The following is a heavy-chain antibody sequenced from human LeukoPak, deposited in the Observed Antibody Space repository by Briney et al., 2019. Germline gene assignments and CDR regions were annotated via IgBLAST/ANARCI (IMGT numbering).Heavy chain of an antibody. V-gene: IGHV4-59*01. J-gene: IGHJ4*02. CDR2: IYYSGST. D-gene: IGHD2-2*01. CDR1: GVSINY. CDR3: ARGSTRYYFDY. Sequence: SETPSLTCTVSGVSINYWSWIRQPPGKGLEWIGDIYYSGSTDHNPSLKSRVTISVDTSKNQFSLKLSSVTAADTAVYYCARGSTRYYFDYWGQGTLVTVSS.